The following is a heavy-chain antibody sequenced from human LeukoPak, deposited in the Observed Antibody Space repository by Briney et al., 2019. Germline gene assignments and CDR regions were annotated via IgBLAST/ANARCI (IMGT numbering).Heavy chain of an antibody. D-gene: IGHD5-12*01. CDR2: INHSGST. Sequence: GEINHSGSTNYNPSLKSRVTISVDTSKNQFSLKLSSVTAADTAVYYCARGRDGYDSYYFDYWGQGTLVTVSS. CDR3: ARGRDGYDSYYFDY. J-gene: IGHJ4*02. V-gene: IGHV4-34*01.